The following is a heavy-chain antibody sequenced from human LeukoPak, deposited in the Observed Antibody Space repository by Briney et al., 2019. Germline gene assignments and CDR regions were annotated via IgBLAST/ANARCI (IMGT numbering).Heavy chain of an antibody. V-gene: IGHV1-2*02. J-gene: IGHJ4*02. CDR2: INPNSGGT. CDR3: ARDQSTGYSSGDYDY. Sequence: ASVTVSCKASGYTFTSYGISWVRQAPGQGLEWMGWINPNSGGTNYAQKFQGRVTMTRDTSISTAYMELSRLRSDDTAGYYCARDQSTGYSSGDYDYWGQGTLVTVSS. D-gene: IGHD6-19*01. CDR1: GYTFTSYG.